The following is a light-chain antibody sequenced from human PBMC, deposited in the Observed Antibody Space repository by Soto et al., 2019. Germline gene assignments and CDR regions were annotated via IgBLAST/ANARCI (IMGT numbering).Light chain of an antibody. CDR2: EVN. Sequence: QSALTRPPSASGSPGQSVTISCTGTSSDVGAYIYVSWYQQHPGKAPKLLIFEVNKRPSGVPDRFSGSRSGNTASLTVSGLQPEDEADYFCSSYTTAGSSYYVFGTGTKLTVL. J-gene: IGLJ1*01. V-gene: IGLV2-8*01. CDR3: SSYTTAGSSYYV. CDR1: SSDVGAYIY.